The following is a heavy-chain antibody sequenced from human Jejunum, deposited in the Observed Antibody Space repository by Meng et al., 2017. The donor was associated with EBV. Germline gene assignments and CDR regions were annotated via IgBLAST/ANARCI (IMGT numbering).Heavy chain of an antibody. CDR3: ARVRPGGGWFDP. D-gene: IGHD2-8*02. Sequence: QVHLVQSGLELKKPGASVKASCKASGYTFTSSGINWVRQAPGQGLEWMGWINTNTGYPTYAQDFTGRFVFSLDTSVSTAYLQITSLSTEDNAVYYCARVRPGGGWFDPWGQGTLVTVSS. J-gene: IGHJ5*02. CDR1: GYTFTSSG. CDR2: INTNTGYP. V-gene: IGHV7-4-1*02.